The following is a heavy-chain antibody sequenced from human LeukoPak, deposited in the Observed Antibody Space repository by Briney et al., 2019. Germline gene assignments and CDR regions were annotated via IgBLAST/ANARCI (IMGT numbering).Heavy chain of an antibody. CDR3: AKFYGGNSLWYFDY. V-gene: IGHV4-59*01. Sequence: KPSETLSLTCTVSGGPISSYYLSWIRQPPGKGLEWIGYIYYSGSTNYNPSLKSRVTISVDTSKNQFSLKLSSVTAADTAVYYWAKFYGGNSLWYFDYWGQGTLVTVSS. CDR1: GGPISSYY. CDR2: IYYSGST. D-gene: IGHD4-23*01. J-gene: IGHJ4*02.